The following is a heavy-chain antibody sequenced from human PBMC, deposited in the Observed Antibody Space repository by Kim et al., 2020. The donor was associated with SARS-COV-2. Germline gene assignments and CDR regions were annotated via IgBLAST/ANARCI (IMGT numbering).Heavy chain of an antibody. D-gene: IGHD6-13*01. Sequence: GGSLRLSCAASGFTFSNAWMSWVRQAPGKGLEWVGRIKSKTDGGTTDYAEPVKGRFTISRDDSKNTQYLQMNSLKTEDTAVYYCTTVKAAAGYFYYYYGMDVWGQGTTVTVSS. CDR1: GFTFSNAW. J-gene: IGHJ6*02. CDR3: TTVKAAAGYFYYYYGMDV. CDR2: IKSKTDGGTT. V-gene: IGHV3-15*01.